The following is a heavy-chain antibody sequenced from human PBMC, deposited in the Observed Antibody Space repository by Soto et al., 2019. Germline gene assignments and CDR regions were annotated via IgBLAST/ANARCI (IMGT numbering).Heavy chain of an antibody. CDR1: GYTFTSYY. J-gene: IGHJ6*02. V-gene: IGHV1-46*01. CDR2: INPSGGST. Sequence: ASVKVSCKASGYTFTSYYMHWVRQAPGQGLEWMGIINPSGGSTSYAQKFQGRVTMTRDTSTSTVYMELSSLRSEDTAVYYCAISTQGLFGVVISSPIYYGMDVWGQGTTVTVSS. D-gene: IGHD3-3*01. CDR3: AISTQGLFGVVISSPIYYGMDV.